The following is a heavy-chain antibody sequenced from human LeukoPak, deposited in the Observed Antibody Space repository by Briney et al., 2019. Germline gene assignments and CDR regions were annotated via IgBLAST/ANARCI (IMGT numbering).Heavy chain of an antibody. CDR1: GGSISSGGSY. V-gene: IGHV4-30-2*01. CDR3: ARGFNPYNWFDP. J-gene: IGHJ5*02. Sequence: PSETLSLTCTVSGGSISSGGSYWSWIRQPPGRGLEWIGYIYHSGSTYYNRSLKSRVTISVDRSKNQFSLKLSSVTAADTAVYYCARGFNPYNWFDPWGQGTLVTVSS. D-gene: IGHD1-14*01. CDR2: IYHSGST.